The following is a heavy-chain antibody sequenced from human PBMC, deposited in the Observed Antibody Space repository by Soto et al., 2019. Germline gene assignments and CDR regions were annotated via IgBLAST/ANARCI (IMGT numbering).Heavy chain of an antibody. Sequence: EVQLVESGGGLVQPGGSLRLSCAASGLTFSSYWMHWVRQAPGKGLVWVSRINSDGSSTSYADSVKGRFTISRDNAKNTLYRQMNIRRAEDTAVYYCAIRMYSRGQKAFDYWGQGTLVTVSS. CDR3: AIRMYSRGQKAFDY. CDR1: GLTFSSYW. J-gene: IGHJ4*02. V-gene: IGHV3-74*01. CDR2: INSDGSST. D-gene: IGHD6-19*01.